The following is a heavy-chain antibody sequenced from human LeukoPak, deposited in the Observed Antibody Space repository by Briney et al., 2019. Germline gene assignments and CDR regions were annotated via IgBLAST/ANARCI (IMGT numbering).Heavy chain of an antibody. D-gene: IGHD1-26*01. Sequence: AESLTLASLVSGPIFTSNYMTWVRQAQGKGLEGVSVIFNGGSTYYADSVKGRATISRENSKNTLYLQMNNLRGEDTAVYYCARVGPTRSDFDYWGPRTLVTVSS. CDR2: IFNGGST. CDR3: ARVGPTRSDFDY. CDR1: GPIFTSNY. J-gene: IGHJ4*02. V-gene: IGHV3-53*01.